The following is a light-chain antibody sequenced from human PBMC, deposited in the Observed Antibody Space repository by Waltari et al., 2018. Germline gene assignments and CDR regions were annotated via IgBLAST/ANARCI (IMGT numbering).Light chain of an antibody. CDR3: FSYTGSSTPWM. CDR2: YVT. Sequence: QSALPQPHSVSGSPGQSVTISCTGTSIDDGTYNYVSWYQQHPDKTPRLLIYYVTKRPSGVPDRFSGSKSGNTASLTISGLQIDDEADYYCFSYTGSSTPWMFGGGTKLTVL. J-gene: IGLJ3*02. V-gene: IGLV2-11*01. CDR1: SIDDGTYNY.